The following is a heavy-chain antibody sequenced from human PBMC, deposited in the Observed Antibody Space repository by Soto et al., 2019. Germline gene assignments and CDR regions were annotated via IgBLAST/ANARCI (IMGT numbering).Heavy chain of an antibody. J-gene: IGHJ5*02. V-gene: IGHV4-30-4*01. Sequence: QVQLQESGPGLVRPSQTLSLTCTVSGGSISSGDYYWSWVRQPPGKGLEWIGYIYYTGSTYYNPSLESRITIAVDTSKNQFSLNLSTVTASDTAVYYCAARGRHCSGASCYWFDPWGQGTLATVSS. CDR1: GGSISSGDYY. CDR2: IYYTGST. D-gene: IGHD2-15*01. CDR3: AARGRHCSGASCYWFDP.